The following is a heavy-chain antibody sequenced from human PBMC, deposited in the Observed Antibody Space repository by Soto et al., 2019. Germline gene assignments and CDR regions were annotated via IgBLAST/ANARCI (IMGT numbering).Heavy chain of an antibody. V-gene: IGHV3-23*01. CDR2: ISGSGGST. J-gene: IGHJ4*02. Sequence: EVQLLESGGGLVQPGGSLRLSCAASGFTFSSYAMSWVRQAPGKGLEWVSAISGSGGSTYYADSVKGRFTISRDNSKNTLYLKRNSLRAEDTAVYYCGKVKYSSSWRWGQGTLVTVSS. CDR3: GKVKYSSSWR. CDR1: GFTFSSYA. D-gene: IGHD6-13*01.